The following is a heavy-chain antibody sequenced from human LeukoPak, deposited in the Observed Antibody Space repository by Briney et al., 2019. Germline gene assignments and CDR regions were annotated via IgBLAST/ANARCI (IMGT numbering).Heavy chain of an antibody. CDR1: GGTFSSYA. CDR2: IIPIFGTA. J-gene: IGHJ4*02. V-gene: IGHV1-69*13. Sequence: SVKVSCKASGGTFSSYAISWVRQAPGQGLEWMGGIIPIFGTANYAQKFQGRVTITADESTSTAYMELSSLRSEDTAVYYCARGGTPGYCSSTSCYDPRYYFDYWGQGTLVTVSS. CDR3: ARGGTPGYCSSTSCYDPRYYFDY. D-gene: IGHD2-2*01.